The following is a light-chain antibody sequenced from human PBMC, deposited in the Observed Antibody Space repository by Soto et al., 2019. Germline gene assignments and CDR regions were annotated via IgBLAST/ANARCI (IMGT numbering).Light chain of an antibody. CDR3: HQFGSTPFS. CDR2: GAS. V-gene: IGKV3-20*01. CDR1: QRVSITY. Sequence: EIGLTQSPCTPPLSPGERATLSCRTSQRVSITYLAWYQQKPCPAPRLLVYGASSRATCNPDRFSGSGSETDFTLTISSLEPEDFAVYFCHQFGSTPFSFGQGTKLEIK. J-gene: IGKJ2*03.